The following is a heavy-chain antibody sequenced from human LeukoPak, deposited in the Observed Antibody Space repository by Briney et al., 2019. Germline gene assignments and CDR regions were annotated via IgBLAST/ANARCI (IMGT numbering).Heavy chain of an antibody. V-gene: IGHV4-30-2*01. CDR3: AREPVFYSLAIMQPI. CDR2: IYHSGST. J-gene: IGHJ3*02. CDR1: GGSISSGGYY. D-gene: IGHD2-21*01. Sequence: SETLSLTCTVSGGSISSGGYYWSWIRQPPGKGLEWIGYIYHSGSTYYNPSLKSRVIISVDRSKNQFSLKLSSVTAADTAVYYCAREPVFYSLAIMQPIWGQGTMVTVSS.